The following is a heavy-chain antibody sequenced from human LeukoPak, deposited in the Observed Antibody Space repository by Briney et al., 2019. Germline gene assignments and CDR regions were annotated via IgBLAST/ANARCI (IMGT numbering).Heavy chain of an antibody. CDR2: ISGSGGST. CDR3: AKDFSSGYYYFDY. Sequence: PGGSLRLSCAASGFTFSSYAVSWVRKAPGKGLEWVSVISGSGGSTYYADSVKGRFTIFRDNSKNTLNLQMSSLRAEDTAIYYCAKDFSSGYYYFDYWGQGTLVTVSS. CDR1: GFTFSSYA. J-gene: IGHJ4*02. V-gene: IGHV3-23*01. D-gene: IGHD3-22*01.